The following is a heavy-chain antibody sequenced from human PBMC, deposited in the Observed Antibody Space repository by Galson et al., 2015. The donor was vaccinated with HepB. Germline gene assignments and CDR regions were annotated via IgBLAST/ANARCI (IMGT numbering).Heavy chain of an antibody. D-gene: IGHD5-12*01. CDR1: GFTFNNHA. Sequence: SLRLSCAASGFTFNNHAMNWVRQAPGKGLEWVSSISGSGDSVHYADSVRGRFTISRDNSKNTLHLHMNSLSPEDTAIYYCAKHDRAYGIPIVAPYQWAWDDWGQGTQVVVSS. CDR2: ISGSGDSV. J-gene: IGHJ4*02. CDR3: AKHDRAYGIPIVAPYQWAWDD. V-gene: IGHV3-23*01.